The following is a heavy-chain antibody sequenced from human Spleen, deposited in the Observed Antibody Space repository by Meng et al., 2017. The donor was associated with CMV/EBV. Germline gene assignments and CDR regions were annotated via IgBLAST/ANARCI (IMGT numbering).Heavy chain of an antibody. CDR3: ARYSSRNYFYYGMDV. Sequence: ASVKVSCKASGYTFSDYGISWVRQAPGQGLEWMAWINTDSDNTDYAQTLQGRVTVTTDTSTSTAYLELSSLRSEDTAVFYCARYSSRNYFYYGMDVWGQGTTVTVSS. CDR1: GYTFSDYG. CDR2: INTDSDNT. V-gene: IGHV1-18*01. J-gene: IGHJ6*02. D-gene: IGHD6-13*01.